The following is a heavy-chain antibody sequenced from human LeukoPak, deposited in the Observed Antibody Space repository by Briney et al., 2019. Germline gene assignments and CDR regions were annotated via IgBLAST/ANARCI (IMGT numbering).Heavy chain of an antibody. CDR1: GYTFTGYY. CDR3: ARDFLVPAAPYNWVDP. J-gene: IGHJ5*02. Sequence: GASVKVSCKASGYTFTGYYMHWVRQAPGQGLEWMGRINPNSGGTNYAQKFQGRVTMTRDTSISTAYMELSRLRSDDTAVYYCARDFLVPAAPYNWVDPWGQGALVTGSS. V-gene: IGHV1-2*06. D-gene: IGHD2-2*01. CDR2: INPNSGGT.